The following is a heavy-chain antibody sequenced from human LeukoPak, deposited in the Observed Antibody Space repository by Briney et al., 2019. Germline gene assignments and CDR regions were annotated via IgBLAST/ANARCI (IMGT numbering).Heavy chain of an antibody. CDR3: ARLKRPNRGSYIYYYYMDV. J-gene: IGHJ6*03. CDR2: INHSGST. D-gene: IGHD1-26*01. V-gene: IGHV4-34*01. CDR1: GGSFSGYY. Sequence: SETLSLTCAVYGGSFSGYYWSWIRQPPGKGLEWVGEINHSGSTNYNPSLKSRVTISVDTSKNQFSLKLSSVTAADTAVYYCARLKRPNRGSYIYYYYMDVWGKGTTVTVSS.